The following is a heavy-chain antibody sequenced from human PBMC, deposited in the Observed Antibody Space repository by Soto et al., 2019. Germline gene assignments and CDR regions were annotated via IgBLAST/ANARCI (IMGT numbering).Heavy chain of an antibody. D-gene: IGHD6-13*01. J-gene: IGHJ4*02. CDR2: ITGSGGGT. V-gene: IGHV3-23*01. CDR1: GFTFSNYA. CDR3: AKRPLTAAGFDY. Sequence: EVQLLESGGGLVQPGGSLRLSCAASGFTFSNYAMTWVRQAPGKGLEWVSVITGSGGGTYFVDSVKGRFTTSRDNYKNTVYLQTNSLRAEDTAVYYCAKRPLTAAGFDYWGQGTLVTVSS.